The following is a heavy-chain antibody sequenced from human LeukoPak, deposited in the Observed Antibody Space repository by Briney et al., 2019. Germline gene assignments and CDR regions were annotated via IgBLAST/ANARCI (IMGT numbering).Heavy chain of an antibody. V-gene: IGHV1-2*02. CDR3: ARFSSGWSFDY. D-gene: IGHD6-19*01. Sequence: GASVKVSCKASGYTFTGYYMHWVRQVPGQGLEWMGWINPNSGGTNYALKFQGRVTMTRDTSISTAYMELSRLRSDDTAVYYCARFSSGWSFDYWGQGTLVTVSS. CDR1: GYTFTGYY. J-gene: IGHJ4*02. CDR2: INPNSGGT.